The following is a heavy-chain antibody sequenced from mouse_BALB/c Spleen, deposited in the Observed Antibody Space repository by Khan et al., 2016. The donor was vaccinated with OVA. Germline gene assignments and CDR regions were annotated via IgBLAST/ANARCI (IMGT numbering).Heavy chain of an antibody. CDR3: ARSTYRYAFVY. CDR1: GDSITSGY. J-gene: IGHJ3*01. Sequence: EVQLQESGPSLMKPSQTLSLTCSVTGDSITSGYWNWIRKFPGNKLEYMGYIIYTGYTYYNPSLQSRISITRHTSKNQYYIQLNSVSDEDTATYYCARSTYRYAFVYWGQGTLVTVSA. V-gene: IGHV3-8*02. D-gene: IGHD2-14*01. CDR2: IIYTGYT.